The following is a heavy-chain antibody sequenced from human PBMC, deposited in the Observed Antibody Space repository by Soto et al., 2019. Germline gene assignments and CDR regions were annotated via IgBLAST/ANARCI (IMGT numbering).Heavy chain of an antibody. CDR1: GFTFSSYA. V-gene: IGHV3-23*01. J-gene: IGHJ5*02. Sequence: GGSLRLSCAASGFTFSSYAMSWVRQAPGKGLEWVSAISGSGGSTYYADSVKGRFTISRDNSKNTLYLQMNSLRAEDTAVYYCAKDWGRDGYNLGCWFDPWGQGTLVTVS. D-gene: IGHD5-12*01. CDR2: ISGSGGST. CDR3: AKDWGRDGYNLGCWFDP.